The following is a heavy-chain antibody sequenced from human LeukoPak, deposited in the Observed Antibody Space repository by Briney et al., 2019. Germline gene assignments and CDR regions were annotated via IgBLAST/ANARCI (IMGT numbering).Heavy chain of an antibody. V-gene: IGHV4-61*02. CDR2: TDISGST. CDR3: ARHNGYNSGYYYYYMDV. CDR1: SGSISSGRYY. D-gene: IGHD5-24*01. J-gene: IGHJ6*03. Sequence: SETLSLTCTVSSGSISSGRYYWSWIRQPAGKGLEWIGRTDISGSTYYNPSLKSRVTISVDTSKNQFSLKLSSVTAADTAVYYCARHNGYNSGYYYYYMDVWGKGTTVTVSS.